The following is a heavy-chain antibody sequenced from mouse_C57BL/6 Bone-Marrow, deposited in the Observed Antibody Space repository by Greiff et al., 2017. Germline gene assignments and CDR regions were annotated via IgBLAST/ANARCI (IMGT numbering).Heavy chain of an antibody. Sequence: EVKLMESGGGLVKPGGSLKLSCAASGFTFSDYGMHWVRQAPEKGLEWVAYISSGSSTIYYADTVKGRFTISRDNAKNTLFLQMTSLRSEDTAMYYCARPYYDYDVKYFDVWGTGTTVTVSS. CDR3: ARPYYDYDVKYFDV. V-gene: IGHV5-17*01. J-gene: IGHJ1*03. D-gene: IGHD2-4*01. CDR1: GFTFSDYG. CDR2: ISSGSSTI.